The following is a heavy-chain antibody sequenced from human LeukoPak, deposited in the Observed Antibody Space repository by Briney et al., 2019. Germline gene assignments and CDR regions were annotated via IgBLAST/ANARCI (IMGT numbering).Heavy chain of an antibody. V-gene: IGHV4-59*01. J-gene: IGHJ6*02. CDR3: ARGGVRGYSGYEPMDV. Sequence: SETLSLTCTVSGGSISSYYWSWIRQPPGKGLEWIGYIYYSGSTNYNPSLKSRVTISVDTSKNQFSLKLSSVTAADTAVYYCARGGVRGYSGYEPMDVWGQGTTVTVSS. CDR1: GGSISSYY. CDR2: IYYSGST. D-gene: IGHD5-12*01.